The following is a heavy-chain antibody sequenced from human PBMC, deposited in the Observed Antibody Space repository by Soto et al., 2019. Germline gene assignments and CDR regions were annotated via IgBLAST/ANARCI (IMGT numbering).Heavy chain of an antibody. CDR1: GFTFDDYA. D-gene: IGHD4-17*01. V-gene: IGHV3-9*01. CDR3: TKADYGDYSGSRPFDP. CDR2: INWNSEVI. Sequence: EVQLVESGGALVQPGRSLRLSCVGSGFTFDDYAMHWVRQAPGKGLEWVSGINWNSEVIGYAASVKGRFTISRDNAKNSLFLQMTSLRAEDTALYFCTKADYGDYSGSRPFDPWGQGTLVTVSS. J-gene: IGHJ5*02.